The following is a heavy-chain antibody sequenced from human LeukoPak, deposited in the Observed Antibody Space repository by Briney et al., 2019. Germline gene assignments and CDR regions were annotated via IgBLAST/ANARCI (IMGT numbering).Heavy chain of an antibody. V-gene: IGHV4-59*08. D-gene: IGHD6-19*01. CDR1: GGSISSYY. Sequence: PSKTLSLTCTVSGGSISSYYWSWIRQPPGKGLEWIGCIYYSGSTNYNPSLKSRVTISVDTSKNQFSLKLSSVTAADTAVYYCARHGYSSGWYVPTWFDPWGQGTLVTVSS. CDR3: ARHGYSSGWYVPTWFDP. J-gene: IGHJ5*02. CDR2: IYYSGST.